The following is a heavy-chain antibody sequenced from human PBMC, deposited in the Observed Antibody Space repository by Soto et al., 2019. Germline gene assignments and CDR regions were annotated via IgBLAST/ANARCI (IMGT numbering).Heavy chain of an antibody. CDR2: IYYSGST. V-gene: IGHV4-39*01. J-gene: IGHJ5*02. CDR1: GGSISSSNYY. D-gene: IGHD2-2*01. CDR3: ARGGITRIYQLPPFDP. Sequence: PSETLSLTCTVSGGSISSSNYYWGWIRQPPGKGLEWIGSIYYSGSTYYNPSLKSRVAISVDTSKNQFSLKLSSVTAADTAVYYCARGGITRIYQLPPFDPWGQGTLVTVS.